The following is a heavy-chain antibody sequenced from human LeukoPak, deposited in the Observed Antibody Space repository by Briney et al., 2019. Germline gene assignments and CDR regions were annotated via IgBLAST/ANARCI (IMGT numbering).Heavy chain of an antibody. CDR1: GGSISSYY. CDR2: IYYSGST. V-gene: IGHV4-59*01. CDR3: ARDAGRIWFGELLAPYYYYMDV. J-gene: IGHJ6*03. D-gene: IGHD3-10*01. Sequence: SETLSLTCTVSGGSISSYYWSWIRQPPGKGLEWIGYIYYSGSTNYNPSLKSRVTISVDTSKNQFSLKLSSVTAADTAVYYCARDAGRIWFGELLAPYYYYMDVWGKGTTVTVSS.